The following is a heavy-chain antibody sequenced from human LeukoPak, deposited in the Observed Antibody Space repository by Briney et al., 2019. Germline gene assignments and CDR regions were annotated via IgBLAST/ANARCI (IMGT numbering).Heavy chain of an antibody. CDR1: GYTFTGYY. Sequence: GASVKVSCKASGYTFTGYYMHWVRQAPGQGLEWMGRIIPILGIANYAQKFQGRVTITADKSTSTAYMELSSLRSEDTAVYCCANKGWYCSSTSCYRNWFDPWGQGTLVTVSS. V-gene: IGHV1-69*02. CDR2: IIPILGIA. CDR3: ANKGWYCSSTSCYRNWFDP. D-gene: IGHD2-2*01. J-gene: IGHJ5*02.